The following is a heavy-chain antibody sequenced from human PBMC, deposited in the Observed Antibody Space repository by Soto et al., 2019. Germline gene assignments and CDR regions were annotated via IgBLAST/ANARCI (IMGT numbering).Heavy chain of an antibody. CDR1: GFTFSAYA. CDR3: ARTIHDFWSGYPQGFFDY. CDR2: ISSNGGST. D-gene: IGHD3-3*01. Sequence: GGSLRLSCAASGFTFSAYAMHWVRQAPGKGLECVSAISSNGGSTFYADSVQGRFTISRDNSKNTLYLQVGSLRAEDMAVYYCARTIHDFWSGYPQGFFDYWGQGTLVTVSS. V-gene: IGHV3-64*02. J-gene: IGHJ4*02.